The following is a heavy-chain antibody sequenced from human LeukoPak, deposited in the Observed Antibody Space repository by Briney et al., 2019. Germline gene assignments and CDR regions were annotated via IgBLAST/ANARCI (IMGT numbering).Heavy chain of an antibody. Sequence: PSETLSLTCAVYGGSFSGYYWSWIRQPPGKGLEWIGYIYHSGSTYYNPSLKSRVTISVDRSKNQFSLKLSSVTAADTAVYYCARVHPPRPYWYFDLWGRGTLVTVSS. CDR3: ARVHPPRPYWYFDL. V-gene: IGHV4-34*01. CDR2: IYHSGST. CDR1: GGSFSGYY. J-gene: IGHJ2*01.